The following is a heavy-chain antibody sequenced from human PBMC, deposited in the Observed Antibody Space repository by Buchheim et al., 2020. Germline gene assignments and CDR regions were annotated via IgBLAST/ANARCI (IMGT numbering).Heavy chain of an antibody. CDR1: GFTFSSYA. CDR3: AKGLTWGGVVTPTGFDY. J-gene: IGHJ4*02. D-gene: IGHD3-3*01. CDR2: ISGSGGST. Sequence: EVQLLESGGGLVQPGGSLRLSCAAPGFTFSSYAMSWVRQAPGKGLGWVSAISGSGGSTYYADSVKGRFTISRDNSKNTLYLQMNSLRAEDTAVYYCAKGLTWGGVVTPTGFDYWGQGTL. V-gene: IGHV3-23*01.